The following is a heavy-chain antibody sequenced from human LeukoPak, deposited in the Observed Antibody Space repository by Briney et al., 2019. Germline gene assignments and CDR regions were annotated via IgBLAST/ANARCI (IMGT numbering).Heavy chain of an antibody. D-gene: IGHD3-10*01. CDR1: GFTFDDYG. J-gene: IGHJ4*02. Sequence: PGGSLRLSCAASGFTFDDYGMSWVRQAPGKGLEWVSGINWNGGSTGYADSVKGRFTISRDNAKNSLYLQMDSLRAEDTALYYCARSSLGSGSYLFDYWGQGTLVTVSS. CDR3: ARSSLGSGSYLFDY. CDR2: INWNGGST. V-gene: IGHV3-20*04.